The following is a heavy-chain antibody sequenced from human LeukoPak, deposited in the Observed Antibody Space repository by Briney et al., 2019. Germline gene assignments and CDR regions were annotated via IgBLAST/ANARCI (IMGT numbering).Heavy chain of an antibody. CDR3: ARGRVPAAASRDAFDI. CDR2: ISGSGGST. Sequence: GGSLRLSCAASGFTFSSYSMNWVRQAPGKGLEWVSAISGSGGSTYYADSVKGRFTISRDNSKNTLYLQMNSLRAEDTAVYYCARGRVPAAASRDAFDIWGQGTMVTVSS. J-gene: IGHJ3*02. D-gene: IGHD2-2*01. V-gene: IGHV3-23*01. CDR1: GFTFSSYS.